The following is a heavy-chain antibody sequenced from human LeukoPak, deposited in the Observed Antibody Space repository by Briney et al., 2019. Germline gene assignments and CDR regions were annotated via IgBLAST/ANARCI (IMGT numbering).Heavy chain of an antibody. CDR1: GGSFSGYY. CDR3: ARDEYSSSWSNRYYYYYMDV. CDR2: INHSGST. J-gene: IGHJ6*03. V-gene: IGHV4-34*01. D-gene: IGHD6-13*01. Sequence: PSETLSLTCAVYGGSFSGYYWSWIRQPPGKGLEWIGEINHSGSTSYNPSLKSRVTMSVDTSKNQFSLKLSSVTAADTAVYYCARDEYSSSWSNRYYYYYMDVWGKGTTVTVSS.